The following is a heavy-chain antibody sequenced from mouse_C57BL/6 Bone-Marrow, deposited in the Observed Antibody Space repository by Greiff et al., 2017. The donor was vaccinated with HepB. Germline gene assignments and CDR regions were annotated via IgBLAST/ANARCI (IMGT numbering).Heavy chain of an antibody. Sequence: QVQLQQPGAELVKPGASVKLSCKASGYTFTSYWMQWVKQRPGQGLEWIGEIDPSDSYTNYNQKFKGKATLTVDTSSSTAYMQLSSLTSEDSAVYYCARDGNGFAYWGQGTLGTVSA. J-gene: IGHJ3*01. CDR1: GYTFTSYW. D-gene: IGHD1-1*01. V-gene: IGHV1-50*01. CDR2: IDPSDSYT. CDR3: ARDGNGFAY.